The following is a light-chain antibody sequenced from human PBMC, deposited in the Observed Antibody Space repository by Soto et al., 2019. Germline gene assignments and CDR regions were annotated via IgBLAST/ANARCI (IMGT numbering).Light chain of an antibody. Sequence: DIQRTQSPSTLSASVGDRVTITCRASQSISSWLAWYQQKPGKAPKVLIYDASRLETGVPSRFSGSGSETDFTLTISSLQPDDFATYYCQQYNGNSQTFGQGTKVDIK. CDR3: QQYNGNSQT. J-gene: IGKJ1*01. CDR2: DAS. V-gene: IGKV1-5*01. CDR1: QSISSW.